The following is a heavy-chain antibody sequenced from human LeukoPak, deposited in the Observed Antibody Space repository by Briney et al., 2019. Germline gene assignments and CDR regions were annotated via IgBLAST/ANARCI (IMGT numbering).Heavy chain of an antibody. J-gene: IGHJ4*02. D-gene: IGHD4-17*01. CDR3: ASLTVTTSGLDY. CDR2: IYYSGST. Sequence: PSETLSLTCTVSGGSISSYYWSWIRQPPGKGLEWIGYIYYSGSTNYNPSLKSRVTISVDTSKNQFSLKLSSVTAADTAVYYCASLTVTTSGLDYWGQGTLVTVSS. CDR1: GGSISSYY. V-gene: IGHV4-59*01.